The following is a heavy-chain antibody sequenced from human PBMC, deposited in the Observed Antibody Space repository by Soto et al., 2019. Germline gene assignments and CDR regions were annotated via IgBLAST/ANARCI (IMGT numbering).Heavy chain of an antibody. Sequence: GXSGKVCCKASGGTFRSYAISWVRQAPGQGLEWMGGIIPIFGTANYAQKFQGRVTITADKSTSTAYMELSSLRSEDTAVYYCARCLGSSWYKGEDAFDIWGQGKMVTVSS. D-gene: IGHD6-13*01. CDR1: GGTFRSYA. V-gene: IGHV1-69*06. J-gene: IGHJ3*02. CDR2: IIPIFGTA. CDR3: ARCLGSSWYKGEDAFDI.